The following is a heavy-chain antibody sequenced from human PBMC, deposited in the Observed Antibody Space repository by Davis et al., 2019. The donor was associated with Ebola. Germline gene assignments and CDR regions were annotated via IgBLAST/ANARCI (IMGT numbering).Heavy chain of an antibody. CDR1: GGSISSYY. V-gene: IGHV4-59*01. CDR2: IYYSGST. J-gene: IGHJ5*02. Sequence: GSLRLSCTVSGGSISSYYWSWIRQPPGKGLEWIGYIYYSGSTNYNPSLKSRVTISVDTSKNQFSLKLSSVTAADTAVYYCARRPRGGVVVFDPWGQGTLVTVSS. CDR3: ARRPRGGVVVFDP. D-gene: IGHD2-15*01.